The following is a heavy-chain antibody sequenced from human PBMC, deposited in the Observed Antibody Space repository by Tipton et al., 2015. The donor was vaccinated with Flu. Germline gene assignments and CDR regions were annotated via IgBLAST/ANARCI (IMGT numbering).Heavy chain of an antibody. Sequence: TLSLTCTVSGGSISSSWWSWIRQPPGKGLQYIGYIYYSGSTNYNPSLESRVTISEDTSKNQFSLRLTSVTAADTAVYYCARGDGWFDPWGQGTLVTVSP. D-gene: IGHD3-10*01. CDR2: IYYSGST. CDR3: ARGDGWFDP. J-gene: IGHJ5*02. CDR1: GGSISSSW. V-gene: IGHV4-59*08.